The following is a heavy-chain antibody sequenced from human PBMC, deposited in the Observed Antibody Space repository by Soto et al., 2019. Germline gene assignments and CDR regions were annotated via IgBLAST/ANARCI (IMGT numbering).Heavy chain of an antibody. CDR2: IIPIFGTA. Sequence: ASVKVSCKASGGTFSSYAISWVRQAPGQGLEWMGGIIPIFGTANYAQEFQGRVTITADKSTSTAYMELSSLRSEDTAVYYCARVSANFDGGYYDEYFQHWGQGTLVTVSS. J-gene: IGHJ1*01. CDR1: GGTFSSYA. D-gene: IGHD3-3*01. CDR3: ARVSANFDGGYYDEYFQH. V-gene: IGHV1-69*06.